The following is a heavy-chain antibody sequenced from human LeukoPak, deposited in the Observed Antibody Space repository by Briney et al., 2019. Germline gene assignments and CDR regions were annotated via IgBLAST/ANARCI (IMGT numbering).Heavy chain of an antibody. CDR1: GFSFSSYG. Sequence: PGGSLRLSCEGSGFSFSSYGMSWVRQAPGKGLEWVSVISDRGRKTDYAGSVKGRFTISRDNSKNTLYLQLNSLRVEDTAVYYCAKDLGYDYVWGEGNLYDCWGQGTLVTVSS. J-gene: IGHJ1*01. CDR2: ISDRGRKT. D-gene: IGHD3-16*01. V-gene: IGHV3-23*01. CDR3: AKDLGYDYVWGEGNLYDC.